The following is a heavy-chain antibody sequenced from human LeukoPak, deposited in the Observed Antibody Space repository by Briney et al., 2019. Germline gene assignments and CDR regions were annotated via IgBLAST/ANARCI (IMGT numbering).Heavy chain of an antibody. CDR1: GGSFSGYY. Sequence: ASETLSLTCAVYGGSFSGYYWSWIRQPPGKGLEWIGEINHSGSTNYNPSLKSRVTISVDTSKNQFSLKLSSVTAADTAVYYCARSGQQLVRNWFDPWGQGTLVTVSS. D-gene: IGHD6-13*01. V-gene: IGHV4-34*01. CDR2: INHSGST. CDR3: ARSGQQLVRNWFDP. J-gene: IGHJ5*02.